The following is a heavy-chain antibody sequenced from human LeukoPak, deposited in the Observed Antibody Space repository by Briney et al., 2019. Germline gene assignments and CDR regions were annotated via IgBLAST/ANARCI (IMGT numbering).Heavy chain of an antibody. J-gene: IGHJ6*02. V-gene: IGHV4-34*01. D-gene: IGHD3-10*01. Sequence: PSETLSLTCAVYGGSFSGYYWSWIRQPPGKGLEWIGEINHSGSTNYNPSLKSRVTMSVDTSKNQFSLKLSSVTAADTAVYYCAGNMVRGAYYYYYGMDVWGQGTTVTVSS. CDR1: GGSFSGYY. CDR3: AGNMVRGAYYYYYGMDV. CDR2: INHSGST.